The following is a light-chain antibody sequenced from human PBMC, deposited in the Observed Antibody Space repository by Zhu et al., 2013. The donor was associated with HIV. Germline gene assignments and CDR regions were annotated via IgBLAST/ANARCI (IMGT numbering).Light chain of an antibody. CDR2: QDN. V-gene: IGLV3-1*01. Sequence: SYELTQPPSVSVSPGQTANFTCSGHKLGDKYVSWYQQKPGQSPVVVMYQDNKRPSGIPERFSGSKSGTSASLAISGLRSEDEAQYYCAAWDDNLGGVVFGGGTQLTVL. CDR3: AAWDDNLGGVV. CDR1: KLGDKY. J-gene: IGLJ2*01.